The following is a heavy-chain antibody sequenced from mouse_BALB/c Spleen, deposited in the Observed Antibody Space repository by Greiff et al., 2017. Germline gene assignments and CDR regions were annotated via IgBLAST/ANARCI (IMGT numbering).Heavy chain of an antibody. CDR1: GYSFTGYF. CDR2: INPYNGDT. D-gene: IGHD1-1*01. CDR3: GRGYGSSYWFAY. V-gene: IGHV1-37*01. J-gene: IGHJ3*01. Sequence: DVKLQESGPELVKPGASVKISCKASGYSFTGYFMNWVKQSHGKSLEWIGRINPYNGDTFYNHKFKGKATLTVDKSSSTAHMELLSLTSEDSAVCYCGRGYGSSYWFAYWGQGTLVTVSA.